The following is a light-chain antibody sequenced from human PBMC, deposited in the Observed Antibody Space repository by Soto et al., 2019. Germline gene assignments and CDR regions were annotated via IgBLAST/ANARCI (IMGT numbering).Light chain of an antibody. V-gene: IGKV2-28*01. Sequence: VMTQSPLSLPVTPGEPASISCRSSQSLLHSNGYIYLDWYLQKPGQSPQLLIYLGSNRASGVPDRFSGSGSGTDFTLKISRVEADDVGVYYCMQTLQTPPWTFGQGTKVEIK. CDR2: LGS. CDR1: QSLLHSNGYIY. J-gene: IGKJ1*01. CDR3: MQTLQTPPWT.